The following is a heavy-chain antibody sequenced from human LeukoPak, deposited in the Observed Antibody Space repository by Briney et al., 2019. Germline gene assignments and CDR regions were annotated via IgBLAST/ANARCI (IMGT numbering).Heavy chain of an antibody. CDR3: ARDGQGYCTNGICCIRNNWFDP. CDR1: GFTFSSYA. D-gene: IGHD2-8*01. Sequence: GGSLRLSCAASGFTFSSYAMHWVRQAPGKGLEWVSYISSSSSTIYYADSVKGRFTISRDNAKNSLYLQMNSLRAEDTAVYYCARDGQGYCTNGICCIRNNWFDPWGQGTLVTVSS. J-gene: IGHJ5*02. V-gene: IGHV3-48*01. CDR2: ISSSSSTI.